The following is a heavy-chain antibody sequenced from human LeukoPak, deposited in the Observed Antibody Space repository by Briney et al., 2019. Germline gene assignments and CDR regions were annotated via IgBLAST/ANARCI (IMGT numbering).Heavy chain of an antibody. D-gene: IGHD6-19*01. Sequence: KTSETLSLTCTVSGGSISSYYWSWIRQPPGKGLEWIGYIYYSGSTNYNPSLKSRVTISVDTSKNQFSLKLSSVTAADTAVYYCARGRLVPGYYGMDVWGQGTTVTVSS. V-gene: IGHV4-59*08. CDR2: IYYSGST. J-gene: IGHJ6*02. CDR3: ARGRLVPGYYGMDV. CDR1: GGSISSYY.